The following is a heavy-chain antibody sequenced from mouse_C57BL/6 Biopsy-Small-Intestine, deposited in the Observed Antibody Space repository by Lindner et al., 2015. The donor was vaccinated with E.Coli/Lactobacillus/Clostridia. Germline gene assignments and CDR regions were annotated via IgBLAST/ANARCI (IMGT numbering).Heavy chain of an antibody. CDR1: GYTFTDYN. J-gene: IGHJ2*01. D-gene: IGHD2-3*01. V-gene: IGHV1-26*01. Sequence: SGPELVKPGASVKISCKASGYTFTDYNMNWVKQSHGKSLEWIGHINPKNGGTNYNHKFKGKATLTVDKSSSTAYMELRSLTSEDSAVYYCAPDGYDFDYWGQGTTLTVSS. CDR3: APDGYDFDY. CDR2: INPKNGGT.